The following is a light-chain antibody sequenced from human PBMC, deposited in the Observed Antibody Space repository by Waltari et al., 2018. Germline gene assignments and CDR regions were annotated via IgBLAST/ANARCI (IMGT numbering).Light chain of an antibody. CDR3: QQYGSVPSI. Sequence: EIVLTQSPGTLSLSPGETGTLSCRASQSLSSSHLAWYQQKPGQAPRLLIFGTSTRATGIPDRFTGSGSGTDFFLIINRLEPEDFAVYYCQQYGSVPSIFGQGTKVETK. CDR1: QSLSSSH. V-gene: IGKV3-20*01. CDR2: GTS. J-gene: IGKJ1*01.